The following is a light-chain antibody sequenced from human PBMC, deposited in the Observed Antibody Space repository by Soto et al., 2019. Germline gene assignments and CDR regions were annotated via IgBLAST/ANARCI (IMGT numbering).Light chain of an antibody. CDR3: QQYGSSPLT. V-gene: IGKV3-20*01. CDR2: DAS. CDR1: QSVRSNY. J-gene: IGKJ4*01. Sequence: EIVLTQSPDTLSLSPGERATLSCRASQSVRSNYLAWYQQKPGQAPRFLIYDASSSATGIPDWFSGSGSGTDFTLTISRLEPEDFAVYYCQQYGSSPLTFGGGTKVEIK.